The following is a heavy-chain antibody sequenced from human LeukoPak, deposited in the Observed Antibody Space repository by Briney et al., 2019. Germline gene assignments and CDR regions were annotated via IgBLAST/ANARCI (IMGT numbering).Heavy chain of an antibody. V-gene: IGHV4-39*07. CDR1: GGSISSSSYY. CDR3: ARGLDYYDSSGYAFDY. J-gene: IGHJ4*02. D-gene: IGHD3-22*01. Sequence: SETLSLTCTVSGGSISSSSYYWGWIRQPPGKGLEWIGSIYYSGSSHYNPSLKSRVTISVDTSKNQFSLKLSSVTAADTAVYYCARGLDYYDSSGYAFDYWGQGTLVTVSS. CDR2: IYYSGSS.